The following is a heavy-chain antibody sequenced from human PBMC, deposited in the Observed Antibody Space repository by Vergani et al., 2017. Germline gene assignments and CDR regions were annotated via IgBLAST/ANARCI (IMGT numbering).Heavy chain of an antibody. D-gene: IGHD3-16*01. CDR1: GYNFGSFD. CDR2: MNPRSGET. J-gene: IGHJ1*01. V-gene: IGHV1-8*01. Sequence: QGQMEQSGPEVKKPGASVKVSCVASGYNFGSFDIGWVRETPGQGLEWMGWMNPRSGETNYAPKFRCRISMTTDLDNTAFLELASLRSEDTAIYYCARTGLTSYYYVTWGQGTLVTVSS. CDR3: ARTGLTSYYYVT.